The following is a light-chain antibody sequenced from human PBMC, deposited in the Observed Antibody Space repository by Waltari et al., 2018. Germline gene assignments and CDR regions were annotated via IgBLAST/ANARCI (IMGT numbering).Light chain of an antibody. CDR1: ESLGSS. Sequence: DIQMTQSPSTLSASVGDRATITCRASESLGSSLAWYQQKPGKAPKVVIYEASSLESGFPSRFSGSGSGTEFTLTISSLQPDDFATYYCQQCNSYLLTFGGGTKVEIK. CDR3: QQCNSYLLT. V-gene: IGKV1-5*03. CDR2: EAS. J-gene: IGKJ4*01.